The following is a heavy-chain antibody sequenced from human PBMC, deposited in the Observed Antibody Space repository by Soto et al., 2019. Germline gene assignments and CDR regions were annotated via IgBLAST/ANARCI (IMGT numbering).Heavy chain of an antibody. CDR3: AREEDVVVPAALDY. CDR1: GYTFTGYY. CDR2: INPNSGGT. V-gene: IGHV1-2*04. J-gene: IGHJ4*02. Sequence: GASVKVSCKASGYTFTGYYMHWVRQAPGQGLEWMGWINPNSGGTNYAQKFQGWVTMTRDTSISTAYMELSRLRSGDTAVYYCAREEDVVVPAALDYWGQGTLVTVSS. D-gene: IGHD2-2*01.